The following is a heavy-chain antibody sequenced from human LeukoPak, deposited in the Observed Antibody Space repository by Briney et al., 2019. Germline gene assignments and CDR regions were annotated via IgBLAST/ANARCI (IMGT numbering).Heavy chain of an antibody. CDR3: AKDEIEYCDTDCPGGAFDM. Sequence: PGGSLRLSCVASGFSFRTYGMHWVGQAPGKGLEWVAFTRHDGNNRYYADSVKGRFTVSRDNSDNTVYLQMNRLSAEDTAVSHCAKDEIEYCDTDCPGGAFDMWGLGTMVIVPS. V-gene: IGHV3-30*02. D-gene: IGHD2/OR15-2a*01. J-gene: IGHJ3*02. CDR2: TRHDGNNR. CDR1: GFSFRTYG.